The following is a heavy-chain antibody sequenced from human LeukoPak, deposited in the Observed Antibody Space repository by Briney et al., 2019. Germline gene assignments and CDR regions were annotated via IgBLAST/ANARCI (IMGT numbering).Heavy chain of an antibody. D-gene: IGHD1-26*01. V-gene: IGHV5-51*01. Sequence: GESLKISCKGSGYTFTDYWIAWVRQMPGQGLEWMGIIYPGDSDTRYSPSFQGQVTISADKSTTTAFLQWSSLKASDTAMYFCARLADTTSWGQGTLVTVSS. J-gene: IGHJ5*02. CDR3: ARLADTTS. CDR2: IYPGDSDT. CDR1: GYTFTDYW.